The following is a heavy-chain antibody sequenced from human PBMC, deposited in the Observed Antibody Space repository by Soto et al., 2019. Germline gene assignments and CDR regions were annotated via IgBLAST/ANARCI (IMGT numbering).Heavy chain of an antibody. CDR1: GYKCTSSW. J-gene: IGHJ5*02. Sequence: PXESLKVSWRASGYKCTSSWGAWVLQMPGKGLEWMGIIFPSDSDTRYSPSFQGQVTISADRSTSTVFLQWASLKASDTAVYFCARKDKSGYFNWFDPWGQGTLVTVSS. CDR2: IFPSDSDT. V-gene: IGHV5-51*01. CDR3: ARKDKSGYFNWFDP. D-gene: IGHD3-22*01.